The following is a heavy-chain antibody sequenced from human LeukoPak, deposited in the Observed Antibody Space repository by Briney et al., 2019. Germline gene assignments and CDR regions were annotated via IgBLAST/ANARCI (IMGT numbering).Heavy chain of an antibody. CDR1: GYSFTSFW. CDR2: IYPGDSET. V-gene: IGHV5-51*01. D-gene: IGHD4/OR15-4a*01. Sequence: GESLKISCKGSGYSFTSFWIGWVRQMPGKGLEWMGIIYPGDSETRYSPSSQGQVTISADKSISTAYLQWSSLKASDTAMYYCARLPGANFWYYYYMDVWGKGTTVTVSS. J-gene: IGHJ6*03. CDR3: ARLPGANFWYYYYMDV.